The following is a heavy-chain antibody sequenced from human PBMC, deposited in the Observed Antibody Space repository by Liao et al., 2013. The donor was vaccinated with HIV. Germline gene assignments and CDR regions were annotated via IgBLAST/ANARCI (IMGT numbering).Heavy chain of an antibody. CDR1: GGSMSTYY. V-gene: IGHV4-4*07. J-gene: IGHJ5*02. D-gene: IGHD3-10*01. Sequence: QVQLLESGPGLVKPWETLSLTCNVSGGSMSTYYWSWIRQSPEKGLEWIGRTLLRGSTSYNPSFTRRVTMSVDSSKNQLSLRMDSLTAADTAVYFCARDAEVGGSPNWFDPWGQGILVTV. CDR3: ARDAEVGGSPNWFDP. CDR2: TLLRGST.